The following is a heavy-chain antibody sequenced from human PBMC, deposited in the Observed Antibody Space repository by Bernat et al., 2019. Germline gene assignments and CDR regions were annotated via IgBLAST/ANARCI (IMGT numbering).Heavy chain of an antibody. CDR2: IKSKTDGGTT. CDR1: GFTFSNAW. D-gene: IGHD3-10*01. J-gene: IGHJ4*02. CDR3: TTVTTYYYGSGSYYRVDY. Sequence: EVQLVESGGGLVKPGGSLRLSCAASGFTFSNAWMNWVRQAPGKGLEWVGRIKSKTDGGTTDYATPVKGRFTISRDVSKNTLYLQMNSLKTEDTAVYYCTTVTTYYYGSGSYYRVDYWGQGTLVTVSS. V-gene: IGHV3-15*07.